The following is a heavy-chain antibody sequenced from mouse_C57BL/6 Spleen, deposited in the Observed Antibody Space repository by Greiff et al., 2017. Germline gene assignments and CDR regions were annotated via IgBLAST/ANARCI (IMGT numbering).Heavy chain of an antibody. CDR3: ARAVDYYAMDY. Sequence: EVMLVESGGGLVKPGGSLKLSCAASGFTFSDYGMHWVRQAPEKGLEWVAYISSGSSTIYYADTVKGRFTISRENAKNTLFLQMTSLRSEDTVMYCCARAVDYYAMDYWGQGTSVTVSS. CDR2: ISSGSSTI. J-gene: IGHJ4*01. V-gene: IGHV5-17*01. CDR1: GFTFSDYG.